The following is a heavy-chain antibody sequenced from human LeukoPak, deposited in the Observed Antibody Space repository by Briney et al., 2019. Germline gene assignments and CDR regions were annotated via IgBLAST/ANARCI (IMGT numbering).Heavy chain of an antibody. CDR2: ISAYNGNT. Sequence: ASVKVSCKASGYTFTSYGITWVRQAPGQGLEWMGWISAYNGNTNYAPNLQGRVTMTTDTSTSTAYMELRSLRSDDTAVYYCARSGTAYCSGGSCYSSKFDPWGQGTLVTVSS. V-gene: IGHV1-18*01. CDR3: ARSGTAYCSGGSCYSSKFDP. J-gene: IGHJ5*02. D-gene: IGHD2-15*01. CDR1: GYTFTSYG.